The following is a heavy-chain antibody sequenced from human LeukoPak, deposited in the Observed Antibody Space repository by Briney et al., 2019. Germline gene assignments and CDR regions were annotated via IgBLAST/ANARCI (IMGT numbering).Heavy chain of an antibody. V-gene: IGHV1-2*02. CDR3: SRDRAGQLLSWLDL. D-gene: IGHD2-2*01. J-gene: IGHJ5*02. CDR1: GYIFTDYY. Sequence: ASVKVSCKASGYIFTDYYIHWVRQAPGQGLEWMGWSDPDSGATNYAQKFQGRVTMTRDTSISTAYMELSSLTSDDTAVYYCSRDRAGQLLSWLDLWGQGSLVTVSS. CDR2: SDPDSGAT.